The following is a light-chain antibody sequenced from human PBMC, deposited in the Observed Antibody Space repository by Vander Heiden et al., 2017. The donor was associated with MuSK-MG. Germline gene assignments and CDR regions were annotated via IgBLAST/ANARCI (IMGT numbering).Light chain of an antibody. CDR1: SSNIGSNN. Sequence: QSVLTQPPSASGTHGQRVTISCSGSSSNIGSNNVNWYQQLTGTAPKLLIHINNHRPSGVPERFSGSKSGTSATIAISGLQSEEEADYYCAAWDDSLNGWVFGGGTKLTVL. V-gene: IGLV1-44*01. CDR3: AAWDDSLNGWV. J-gene: IGLJ3*02. CDR2: INN.